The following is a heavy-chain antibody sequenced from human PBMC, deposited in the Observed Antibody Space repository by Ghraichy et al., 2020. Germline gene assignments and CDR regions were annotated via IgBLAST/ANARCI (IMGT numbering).Heavy chain of an antibody. D-gene: IGHD3-3*01. Sequence: LSLTCAASGFTFSNAWMSWVRQAPGKGLEWVGRIKSKTDGGTTDYAAPVKGRFTISRDDSKNTLYLQMNSLKTEDTAVYYCTTDGDTYYDFWSGMGWFDPWGQGTLVTVSS. CDR1: GFTFSNAW. V-gene: IGHV3-15*01. CDR2: IKSKTDGGTT. CDR3: TTDGDTYYDFWSGMGWFDP. J-gene: IGHJ5*02.